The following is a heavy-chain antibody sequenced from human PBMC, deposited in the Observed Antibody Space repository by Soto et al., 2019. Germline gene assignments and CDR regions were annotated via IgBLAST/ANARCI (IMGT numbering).Heavy chain of an antibody. Sequence: QLQLQESGPGLVKPSETLSLTCTVSGGSISSSSYYWGWIRQPPGKGLEWIGSIYYSGSTYYNPSLKSRVTIPVDTSKNQFSLKLSSVPAADTAVYYCARRGTGSSGWFAKYYYYGMDVWGQGTTVTVSS. CDR3: ARRGTGSSGWFAKYYYYGMDV. J-gene: IGHJ6*02. CDR2: IYYSGST. D-gene: IGHD6-19*01. CDR1: GGSISSSSYY. V-gene: IGHV4-39*01.